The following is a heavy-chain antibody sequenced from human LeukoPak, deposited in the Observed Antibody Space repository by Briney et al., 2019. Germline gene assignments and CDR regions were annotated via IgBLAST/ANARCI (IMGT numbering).Heavy chain of an antibody. V-gene: IGHV1-8*01. CDR2: MNPNSANT. CDR1: GYTFTSYD. Sequence: ASAKVSCKASGYTFTSYDINWVRQAPGQGLEWMGWMNPNSANTGYAQKLQGRVTMTTDTSTSTAYMELRSLRSDDTAVYYCAGQYSSSWPYYYYYMDVWGKGTTVTVSS. J-gene: IGHJ6*03. D-gene: IGHD6-13*01. CDR3: AGQYSSSWPYYYYYMDV.